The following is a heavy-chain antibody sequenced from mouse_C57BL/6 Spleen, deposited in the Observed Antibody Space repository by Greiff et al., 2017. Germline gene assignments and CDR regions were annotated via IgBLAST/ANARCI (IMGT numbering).Heavy chain of an antibody. CDR2: IYPGDGDT. CDR1: GYAFSRYW. J-gene: IGHJ3*01. D-gene: IGHD1-1*01. Sequence: VQLQQSGAELVKPGASVKISCKASGYAFSRYWMNWVKQRPGKGLAWIGQIYPGDGDTNYNGKFKGKATLTADKSSSTAYMQLSSLTSEDSAVYFCAKPSYYGSSSFAYWGQGTLVTVSA. V-gene: IGHV1-80*01. CDR3: AKPSYYGSSSFAY.